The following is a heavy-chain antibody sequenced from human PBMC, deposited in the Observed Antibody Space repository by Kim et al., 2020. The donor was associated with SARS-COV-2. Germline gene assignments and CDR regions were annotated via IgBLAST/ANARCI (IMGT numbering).Heavy chain of an antibody. D-gene: IGHD5-18*01. J-gene: IGHJ4*02. CDR2: IYYSGSN. CDR3: ARVDRAMVNY. V-gene: IGHV4-39*01. CDR1: GGSISSGSYY. Sequence: SETLSLTCTVSGGSISSGSYYWGWIRQPPGKGLEWIGSIYYSGSNYYNPSLKSRVTISVDTSKNQFSLKLSSVTAADTAVYYCARVDRAMVNYWGQGTLVTVSS.